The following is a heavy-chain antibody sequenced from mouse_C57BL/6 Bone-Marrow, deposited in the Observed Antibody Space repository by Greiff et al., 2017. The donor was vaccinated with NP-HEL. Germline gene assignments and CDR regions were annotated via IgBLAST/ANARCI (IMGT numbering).Heavy chain of an antibody. Sequence: QVQLQQPGAELVRPGTSVKLSCKASGYTFTGYWMHWVKQRPGQGLEWIGVIDPSDSYTNYNQKFKGKATLTVDTSSSTAYMQLSSLTSEDSAVYYCARDRNLLLFAYWGQGTLVTVSA. CDR2: IDPSDSYT. J-gene: IGHJ3*01. CDR1: GYTFTGYW. CDR3: ARDRNLLLFAY. D-gene: IGHD2-1*01. V-gene: IGHV1-59*01.